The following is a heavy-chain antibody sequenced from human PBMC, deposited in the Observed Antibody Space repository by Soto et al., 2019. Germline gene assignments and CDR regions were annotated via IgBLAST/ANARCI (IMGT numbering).Heavy chain of an antibody. CDR3: ARGGVYYDSSGYYLDY. J-gene: IGHJ4*02. Sequence: SETLSLTCAVYGGSFSGYYWSWIRQPPGKGLEWIGEINHSGSTNYNPSLKSRVTISVDTSKNQFSLKLSSVTAADTAVYYCARGGVYYDSSGYYLDYWGQGTLVTVSS. CDR1: GGSFSGYY. V-gene: IGHV4-34*01. CDR2: INHSGST. D-gene: IGHD3-22*01.